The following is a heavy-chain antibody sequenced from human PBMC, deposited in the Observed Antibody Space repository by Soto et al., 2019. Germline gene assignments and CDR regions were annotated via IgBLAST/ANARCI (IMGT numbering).Heavy chain of an antibody. CDR3: ANERPVKARSGSLSS. CDR2: ISSDGNNK. J-gene: IGHJ5*02. D-gene: IGHD1-26*01. Sequence: QVQLVESGGGVVQPGRSLRLSCAASGFTFSNYGMHWVRQAPGKGLEWVTVISSDGNNKYYADSVRGRFTISRDNSKNTLFLQMNSLRAEDTAMYYCANERPVKARSGSLSSWGKGTLVTVSS. CDR1: GFTFSNYG. V-gene: IGHV3-30*18.